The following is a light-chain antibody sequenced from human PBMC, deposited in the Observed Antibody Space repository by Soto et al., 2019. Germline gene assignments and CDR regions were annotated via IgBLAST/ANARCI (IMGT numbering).Light chain of an antibody. CDR2: QDI. V-gene: IGLV3-1*01. Sequence: SYELTQPPSVSVSPGQTASITCSGDKLGDKYACWYQQKPGQSPVLIIYQDIKRPSGIPERFAGANSGNTATLTISGTQAMDEADYYCQAWDGSHVVFGGGTQLTVL. CDR1: KLGDKY. CDR3: QAWDGSHVV. J-gene: IGLJ2*01.